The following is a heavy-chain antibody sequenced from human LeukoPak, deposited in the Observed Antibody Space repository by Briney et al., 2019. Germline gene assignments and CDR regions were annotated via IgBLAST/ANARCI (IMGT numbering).Heavy chain of an antibody. CDR2: IKEDGSEK. D-gene: IGHD7-27*01. V-gene: IGHV3-7*01. J-gene: IGHJ4*02. CDR1: GLTFNSHS. CDR3: ARDYTGGWNDY. Sequence: GGSLRLSCAVSGLTFNSHSMNWVRQAMGKGLECVAKIKEDGSEKHYVDSVKGRFTISRDNTKNSLYLQMNSLRAEDTAVYYCARDYTGGWNDYWGQGTLVIVSS.